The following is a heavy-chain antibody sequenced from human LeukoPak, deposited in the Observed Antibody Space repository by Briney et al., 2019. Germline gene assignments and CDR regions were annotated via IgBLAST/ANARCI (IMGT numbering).Heavy chain of an antibody. V-gene: IGHV3-30-3*01. Sequence: GRSLRLSCAASGFTFSSYAMHWVRQAPGKGLEWVAVISYDGSNKYYADSVKGRFTISRDNSKNTLYLQMNSLRAEDTAVYYCAREGGRADFWSGYYPLDYWGQGTLVTVSS. CDR1: GFTFSSYA. CDR2: ISYDGSNK. CDR3: AREGGRADFWSGYYPLDY. D-gene: IGHD3-3*01. J-gene: IGHJ4*02.